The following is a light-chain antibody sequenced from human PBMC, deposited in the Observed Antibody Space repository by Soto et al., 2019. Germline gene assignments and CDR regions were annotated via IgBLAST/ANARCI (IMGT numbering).Light chain of an antibody. V-gene: IGLV2-14*01. CDR1: SSDVGNYNY. Sequence: QSALTQPASVSGSPGQSITISCTGTSSDVGNYNYVSWYQQYPGRVPKLLIYMVSNRPSGVSNRFSGSKSGNTASLTISGLQAEDEADYFCTSPTTGSIYVVGIGTKVTVL. J-gene: IGLJ1*01. CDR3: TSPTTGSIYV. CDR2: MVS.